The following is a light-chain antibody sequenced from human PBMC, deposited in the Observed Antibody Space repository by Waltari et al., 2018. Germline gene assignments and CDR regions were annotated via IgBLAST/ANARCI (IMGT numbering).Light chain of an antibody. CDR3: CSYAGSGSWV. CDR2: EVS. V-gene: IGLV2-23*02. CDR1: SSDIGSYDL. Sequence: QSALTQPASVSGSPGQSITISCSGTSSDIGSYDLVSWYQQHPGKAPKFMISEVSERPSGVSNRFSGSKSGNTASLTISGRQAEDEADYYCCSYAGSGSWVFGGGTKLTVL. J-gene: IGLJ3*02.